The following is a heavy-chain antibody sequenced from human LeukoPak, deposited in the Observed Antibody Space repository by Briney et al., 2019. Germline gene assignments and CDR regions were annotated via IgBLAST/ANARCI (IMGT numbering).Heavy chain of an antibody. D-gene: IGHD5-12*01. Sequence: GSLRLSCAASGFTFSDYYVSWIRQAPGKGLEWISYITNSGSTTYYADSVKGRFTISRDNTKNSLYLQMNSLGAEDTAVYYCARVRTAATIRDGFDIWGQGTMVTVSS. CDR2: ITNSGSTT. CDR3: ARVRTAATIRDGFDI. V-gene: IGHV3-11*04. J-gene: IGHJ3*02. CDR1: GFTFSDYY.